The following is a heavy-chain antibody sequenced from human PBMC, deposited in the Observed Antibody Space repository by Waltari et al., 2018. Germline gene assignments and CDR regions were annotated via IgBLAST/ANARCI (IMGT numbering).Heavy chain of an antibody. V-gene: IGHV1-8*02. CDR1: GYTFTGYY. CDR3: ATPVRFWSGYTEY. D-gene: IGHD3-3*01. Sequence: QVQLVQSGAEVKKPGASVKVSCKASGYTFTGYYMHWVRQAPGQGLEWMGWMNPNSGNTGYAQKFQGRVTMTRNTSISTAYMELSSLRSEDTAVYYCATPVRFWSGYTEYWGQGTLVTVSS. J-gene: IGHJ4*02. CDR2: MNPNSGNT.